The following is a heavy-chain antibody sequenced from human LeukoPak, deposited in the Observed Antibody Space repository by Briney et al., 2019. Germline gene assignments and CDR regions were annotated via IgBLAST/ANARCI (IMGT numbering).Heavy chain of an antibody. CDR1: GFISNSYG. CDR2: IRYDGSNK. Sequence: GGSLRLSCAASGFISNSYGMHWVRQAPGKGLEWVAFIRYDGSNKYYADSVKGRFTISRDNSKNTLYLQMNSLRAEDTAVYYCAKDAGTWGYTISGYWGQGTLVTVSS. CDR3: AKDAGTWGYTISGY. J-gene: IGHJ4*02. D-gene: IGHD3-16*01. V-gene: IGHV3-30*02.